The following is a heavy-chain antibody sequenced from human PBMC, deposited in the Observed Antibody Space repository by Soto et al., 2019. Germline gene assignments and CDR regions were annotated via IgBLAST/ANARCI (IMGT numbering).Heavy chain of an antibody. V-gene: IGHV4-30-4*01. J-gene: IGHJ4*02. CDR3: ARGGSSWYLEFDY. CDR1: GGSTSSGDYY. CDR2: IYYSGST. Sequence: SETLSLTCTVSGGSTSSGDYYWSWVRQPPGKGLEWIGYIYYSGSTYYNPSLKSRVTISVDTSKNQFSLKLSSVTAADTAVYYCARGGSSWYLEFDYWGQGTLVTVSS. D-gene: IGHD6-13*01.